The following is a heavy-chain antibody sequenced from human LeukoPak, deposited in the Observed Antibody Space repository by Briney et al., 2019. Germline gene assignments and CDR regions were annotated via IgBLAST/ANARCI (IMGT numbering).Heavy chain of an antibody. V-gene: IGHV4-39*01. CDR3: ARHPSKYDILTGYYIAPPDY. CDR1: GGSISSSDDY. D-gene: IGHD3-9*01. J-gene: IGHJ4*02. CDR2: IYYSGNT. Sequence: SETLSLTCTVPGGSISSSDDYWGWIRQPPGKGLEWIGTIYYSGNTYDNPSLKSRLTLPVDTSKNQFSLKLSPVTAADTAVYYCARHPSKYDILTGYYIAPPDYWGQGTLVTVSS.